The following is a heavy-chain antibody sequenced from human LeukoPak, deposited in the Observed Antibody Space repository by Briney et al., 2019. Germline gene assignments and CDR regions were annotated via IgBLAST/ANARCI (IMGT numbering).Heavy chain of an antibody. CDR3: TRVEWYSSSWYQGNWFDP. CDR1: GFTFGDYA. CDR2: IRSKAYGGTT. D-gene: IGHD6-13*01. J-gene: IGHJ5*02. V-gene: IGHV3-49*04. Sequence: GGSLRLSCTASGFTFGDYAMSWVRQAPGKGQEWVGFIRSKAYGGTTEYAASVKGRFTISRDDSKSIAYLQMNSLKTEDTAVYYCTRVEWYSSSWYQGNWFDPWGQGTLVTVSS.